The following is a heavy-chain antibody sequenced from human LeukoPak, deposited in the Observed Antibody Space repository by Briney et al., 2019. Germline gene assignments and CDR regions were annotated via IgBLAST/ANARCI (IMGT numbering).Heavy chain of an antibody. CDR3: ARDLGFSSGWPIPVY. CDR2: IIPILGIA. CDR1: GGTFSSYA. V-gene: IGHV1-69*04. Sequence: SVKVSCKASGGTFSSYAISWVRQAPGQGLEWMGRIIPILGIANYAQKFQGRVTITADKSTSTAYMELSSLRSEDTAVYYCARDLGFSSGWPIPVYWGQGTLVTVSS. J-gene: IGHJ4*02. D-gene: IGHD6-19*01.